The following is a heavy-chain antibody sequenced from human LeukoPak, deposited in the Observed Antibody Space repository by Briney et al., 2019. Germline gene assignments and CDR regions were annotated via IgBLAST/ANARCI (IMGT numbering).Heavy chain of an antibody. CDR3: ARTLRTPAITMVRGSWFDP. D-gene: IGHD3-10*01. Sequence: SETLSLTCAVYGGSFSGYYWSWIRQPPWNRLDWVGDINHSGSTNYNPSLKSRVTISVDTSKNQFSLKLSSVTAADTAVYYCARTLRTPAITMVRGSWFDPWGQGTLVTVSS. CDR2: INHSGST. CDR1: GGSFSGYY. V-gene: IGHV4-34*01. J-gene: IGHJ5*02.